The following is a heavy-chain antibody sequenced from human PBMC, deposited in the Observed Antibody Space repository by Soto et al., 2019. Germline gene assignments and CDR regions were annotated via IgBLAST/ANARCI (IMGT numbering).Heavy chain of an antibody. CDR3: ARQGRWLQFRHAFDI. V-gene: IGHV4-39*01. D-gene: IGHD5-12*01. CDR2: IYYSGST. J-gene: IGHJ3*02. CDR1: GGSISSSSYY. Sequence: AETLSLTCTVSGGSISSSSYYWGWIRQPPGKGLEWIGSIYYSGSTYYNPSLKSRVTISVDTSKNQFSLKLSSVTAADTAVYYCARQGRWLQFRHAFDIWGQGTMVTVSS.